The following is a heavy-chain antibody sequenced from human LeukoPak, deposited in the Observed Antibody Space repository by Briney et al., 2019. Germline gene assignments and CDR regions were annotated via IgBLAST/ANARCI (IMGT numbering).Heavy chain of an antibody. CDR2: TNTGESS. Sequence: PGVSLRLYCAASRFSLSNHWMSWLRQAPDKGLVCVSRTNTGESSYADSVKGRFTIPRDNAKNKLYLQMNSLRAEDTALYYCARGGYCSGGTCYTDNWFDPWGQGTLVTVSS. CDR1: RFSLSNHW. V-gene: IGHV3-74*01. D-gene: IGHD2-15*01. CDR3: ARGGYCSGGTCYTDNWFDP. J-gene: IGHJ5*02.